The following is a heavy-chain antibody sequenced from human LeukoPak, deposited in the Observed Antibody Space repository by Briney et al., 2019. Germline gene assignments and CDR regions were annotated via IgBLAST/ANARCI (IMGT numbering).Heavy chain of an antibody. Sequence: SETLSLTCTVSGGSISSSSYYWGWIRQPPGKGLEWIGSIYYSGSTYYNPSLKSRVTISVDTSKNQFSLKLSSVTAADTAVYYCARHRGYSSSWIDYWGQGTLVTVSS. V-gene: IGHV4-39*07. CDR2: IYYSGST. D-gene: IGHD6-13*01. J-gene: IGHJ4*02. CDR1: GGSISSSSYY. CDR3: ARHRGYSSSWIDY.